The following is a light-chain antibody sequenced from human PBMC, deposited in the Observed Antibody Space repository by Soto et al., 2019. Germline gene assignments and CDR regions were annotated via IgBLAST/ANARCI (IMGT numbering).Light chain of an antibody. CDR3: SSYTSSSTLV. CDR2: DVS. V-gene: IGLV2-11*01. CDR1: SSDVGGYNY. Sequence: QSALTQPRSVSGSPGQSVTISCTGTSSDVGGYNYASWYQQHPGKAPKLMIYDVSRRPSGVPDRFSGSKSGNTASLTLSGLQAEDEADYYCSSYTSSSTLVFGGGTKVTVL. J-gene: IGLJ2*01.